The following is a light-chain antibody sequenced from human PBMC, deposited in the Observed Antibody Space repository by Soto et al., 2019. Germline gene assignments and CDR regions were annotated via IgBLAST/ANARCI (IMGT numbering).Light chain of an antibody. Sequence: QSALTQPASVSGSPGQSITISCTKTSSDFDGDSSVSWYQHHPGKAPKLMIYEVNNRPSGVSNRFSGSKSGNTASLTISGLQAEDEADYYCSSYTSKSSLIFGGGTKLTVL. CDR2: EVN. CDR3: SSYTSKSSLI. CDR1: SSDFDGDSS. J-gene: IGLJ2*01. V-gene: IGLV2-14*01.